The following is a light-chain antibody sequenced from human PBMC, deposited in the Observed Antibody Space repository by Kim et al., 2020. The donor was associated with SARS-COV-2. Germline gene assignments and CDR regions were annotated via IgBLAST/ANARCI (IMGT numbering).Light chain of an antibody. V-gene: IGKV3-11*01. CDR2: DAS. J-gene: IGKJ4*01. CDR1: QSINYY. CDR3: QQRSQWPLT. Sequence: EIVLTQSPATLSVSPGERATLSCRASQSINYYLGWYQQKPGQAPRLLISDASNRATGIPVRFSGSGSETDFTLTITSLEPEDFAVYYCQQRSQWPLTFGGGTKVDIK.